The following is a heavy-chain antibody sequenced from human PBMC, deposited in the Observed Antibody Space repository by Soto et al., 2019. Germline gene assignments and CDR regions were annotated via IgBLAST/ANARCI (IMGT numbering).Heavy chain of an antibody. V-gene: IGHV4-59*01. J-gene: IGHJ6*03. Sequence: QVQLQESGPGLVKSSETLSLTCRVSGGSIRNYFWSWIRQPPGKGLEWIGYIFNSGSTIYSPSLNSRVTLTLDTSKNQFALRLGSVTVADTAIYYCARGPETYYMDVWGKGTTVTVSS. CDR3: ARGPETYYMDV. CDR2: IFNSGST. CDR1: GGSIRNYF.